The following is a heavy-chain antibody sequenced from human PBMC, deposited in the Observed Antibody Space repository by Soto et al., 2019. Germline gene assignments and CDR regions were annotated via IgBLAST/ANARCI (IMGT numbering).Heavy chain of an antibody. Sequence: PGGSLRLSCTASGFTFGDYAMSWFRQAPGKGLEWVGFIRSKAYGGTTEYAASVKGRFTISRDDSKSIAYLQMNSLKTEDTAVYYCSAYNWNDGVWFDPWGQGTLVTVSS. V-gene: IGHV3-49*03. J-gene: IGHJ5*02. D-gene: IGHD1-1*01. CDR3: SAYNWNDGVWFDP. CDR2: IRSKAYGGTT. CDR1: GFTFGDYA.